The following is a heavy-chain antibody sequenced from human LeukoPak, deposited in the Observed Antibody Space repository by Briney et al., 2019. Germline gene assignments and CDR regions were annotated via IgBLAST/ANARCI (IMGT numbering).Heavy chain of an antibody. CDR2: ISDSGAYT. CDR3: ARSSRELRGYAPWELMPPFDY. J-gene: IGHJ4*02. Sequence: GGTLRLSCAASGFTFTKYGMSWVRQAPGKGLEWISTISDSGAYTYYADFVKGRFTVSRDNSKNMVFLEVNSLRAEDTAVYYCARSSRELRGYAPWELMPPFDYWGQGTLVTVSS. D-gene: IGHD4-23*01. V-gene: IGHV3-23*01. CDR1: GFTFTKYG.